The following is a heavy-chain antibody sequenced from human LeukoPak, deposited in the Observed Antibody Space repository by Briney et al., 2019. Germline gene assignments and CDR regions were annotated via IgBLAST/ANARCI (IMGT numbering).Heavy chain of an antibody. CDR1: GFTFSSYG. J-gene: IGHJ4*02. CDR3: AKGGPNSAEPY. CDR2: ISYDGSNK. D-gene: IGHD2/OR15-2a*01. V-gene: IGHV3-30*18. Sequence: GRSLRLSCAASGFTFSSYGMHWVRQAPGKGLEWVAVISYDGSNKYYADSVKGRFTISRDNSKNTLYLQMNSLRAEDTAVYYRAKGGPNSAEPYWGQGTLVTVSS.